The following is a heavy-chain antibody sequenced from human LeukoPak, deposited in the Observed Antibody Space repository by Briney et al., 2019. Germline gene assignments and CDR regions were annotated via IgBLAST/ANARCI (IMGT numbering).Heavy chain of an antibody. CDR2: MNPNSGNT. CDR1: GYTFTSYY. CDR3: ARVYYDFWSGYFLVDP. Sequence: ASVKVSCEASGYTFTSYYINWVRQATGQGLEWMGWMNPNSGNTSYAQKFQGRVTMARNTSISTAYMQLSSLRSEDTAVYYCARVYYDFWSGYFLVDPWGQGTLVTVSS. J-gene: IGHJ5*02. D-gene: IGHD3-3*01. V-gene: IGHV1-8*01.